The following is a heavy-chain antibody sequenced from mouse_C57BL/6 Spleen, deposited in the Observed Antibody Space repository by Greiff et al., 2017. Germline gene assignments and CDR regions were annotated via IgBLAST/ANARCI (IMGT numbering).Heavy chain of an antibody. CDR2: IDPNSGGT. J-gene: IGHJ3*01. Sequence: QVQLQQPGAELVKPGASVKLSCKASGYTFTSYWMHWVKQRPGRGLEWIGRIDPNSGGTKYNEKFKSKATLTVDKPSSTAYMQLSSLTSEDSAVYDCARHYYGSPAWFAYWGQGTLVTVSA. CDR3: ARHYYGSPAWFAY. D-gene: IGHD1-1*01. V-gene: IGHV1-72*01. CDR1: GYTFTSYW.